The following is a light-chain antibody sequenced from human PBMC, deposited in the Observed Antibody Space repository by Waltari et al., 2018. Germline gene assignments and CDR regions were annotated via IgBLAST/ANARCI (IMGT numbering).Light chain of an antibody. CDR3: AAWDDSPSGYV. CDR2: DDN. V-gene: IGLV1-47*01. CDR1: SSNIGTHH. Sequence: HSVLTQPPSAAGTPGQRVTISCSGSSSNIGTHHVYWYQQFPGSAPRLLIYDDNPRPSGVPSRFSVSKSGTSASLVISGLRSDDEANYYCAAWDDSPSGYVFGTGTEVTVL. J-gene: IGLJ1*01.